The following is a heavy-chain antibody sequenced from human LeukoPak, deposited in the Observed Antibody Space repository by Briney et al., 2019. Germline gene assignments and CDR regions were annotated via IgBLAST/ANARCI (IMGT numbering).Heavy chain of an antibody. CDR1: GGSVISGSYY. V-gene: IGHV4-61*01. J-gene: IGHJ3*02. CDR3: ARADIVVVPAAIWDAFDI. Sequence: PSETLSLTCTVSGGSVISGSYYRSWIRQPPGKGLEWIGYIYYSGSTNYNPSLKSRVTISVDTSKNQFSLKLSSVTAADTAVYYCARADIVVVPAAIWDAFDIWGQGTMVTVSS. D-gene: IGHD2-2*02. CDR2: IYYSGST.